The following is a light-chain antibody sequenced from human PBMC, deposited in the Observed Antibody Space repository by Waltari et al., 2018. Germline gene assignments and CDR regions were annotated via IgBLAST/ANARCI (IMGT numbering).Light chain of an antibody. Sequence: SYVLTQPPSVSVAPGQTATITCEVNNIGSRSVHWSQQRSGQAPLVVIYYATDRPSGIPGRFSGSYSGNTATLTISSVEAGDEADYYCQVWVSRRQQVLFGGGTKLTVL. J-gene: IGLJ2*01. CDR2: YAT. CDR3: QVWVSRRQQVL. V-gene: IGLV3-21*04. CDR1: NIGSRS.